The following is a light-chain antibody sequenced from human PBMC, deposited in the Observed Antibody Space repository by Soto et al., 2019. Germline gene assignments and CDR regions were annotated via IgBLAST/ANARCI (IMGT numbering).Light chain of an antibody. J-gene: IGKJ5*01. V-gene: IGKV3-11*01. Sequence: EIVLTQSPATLSLSPEERATLSCRASQSVGSYLAWYQQKRGQAPRLLIYDASNRATGIPARFSGSGSGTDFTLTISSLEPEDFAVYYCQQRRNWPPITFGQGTRLEIK. CDR3: QQRRNWPPIT. CDR2: DAS. CDR1: QSVGSY.